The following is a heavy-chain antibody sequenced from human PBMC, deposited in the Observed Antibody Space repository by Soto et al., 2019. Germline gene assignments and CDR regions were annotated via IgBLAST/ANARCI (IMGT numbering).Heavy chain of an antibody. CDR3: ARDLMEQQLASYYYYGMDV. J-gene: IGHJ6*02. CDR1: GGTFSSYA. Sequence: QVLLAQSGAEVKKPGSSVKVSCKASGGTFSSYAISWVRQAPGQGLEWMGGIIPIFGTANYAQKFQGRVTITADESASTAYMELSSLRSEDTAVYYCARDLMEQQLASYYYYGMDVWGQGTTVTVSS. V-gene: IGHV1-69*01. CDR2: IIPIFGTA. D-gene: IGHD6-13*01.